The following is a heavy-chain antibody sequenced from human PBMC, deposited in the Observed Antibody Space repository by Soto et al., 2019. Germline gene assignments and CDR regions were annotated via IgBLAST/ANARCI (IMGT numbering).Heavy chain of an antibody. J-gene: IGHJ5*02. D-gene: IGHD6-13*01. CDR3: ARIMREGIAAAGKGSDNWFDP. CDR2: IFSNDEK. CDR1: GFSLSNARMG. V-gene: IGHV2-26*01. Sequence: ESGPTLVNPIETLTLTCTVSGFSLSNARMGVSWIRQPPGRALEWLAHIFSNDEKSYSTSLKSRLTISKDTSKSQVVLTMTNMDPVDTATYYCARIMREGIAAAGKGSDNWFDPWGQGTLVTVSS.